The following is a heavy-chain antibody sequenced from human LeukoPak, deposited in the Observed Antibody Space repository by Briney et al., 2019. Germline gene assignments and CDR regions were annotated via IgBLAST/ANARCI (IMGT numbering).Heavy chain of an antibody. CDR2: IYYSGST. CDR1: GVSISSGGYY. CDR3: ARGPPNWGFDF. J-gene: IGHJ4*02. D-gene: IGHD7-27*01. Sequence: SETLSLTRTVSGVSISSGGYYWSWIRQHPGKGLEWIGYIYYSGSTYYNPSLKSRVTISVDTSKNQFSLKLSSVTAADTAVYYCARGPPNWGFDFWGQGALVTVSS. V-gene: IGHV4-31*03.